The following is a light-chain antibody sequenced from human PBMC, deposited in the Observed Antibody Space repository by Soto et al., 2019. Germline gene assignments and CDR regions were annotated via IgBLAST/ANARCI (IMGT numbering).Light chain of an antibody. CDR2: DVS. V-gene: IGLV2-14*01. CDR1: GSDVGGYNY. J-gene: IGLJ2*01. CDR3: SSYPSASTPLV. Sequence: QSLLTHPASVSGSPGQSITISCTGTGSDVGGYNYVSWYQQHPGKAPKVMIYDVSNRPSGVSNRFSGSKSGNTASLTISGLQAEDEADYYCSSYPSASTPLVVGGGTKVTVL.